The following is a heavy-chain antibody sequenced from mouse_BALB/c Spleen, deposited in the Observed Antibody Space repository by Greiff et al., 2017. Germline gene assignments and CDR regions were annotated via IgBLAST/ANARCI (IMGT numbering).Heavy chain of an antibody. CDR2: IRLKSDNYAT. V-gene: IGHV6-6*02. J-gene: IGHJ1*01. Sequence: EVKLMESGGGLVQPGGSMKLSCVASGFTFSSYWMSWVRQSPEKGLEWVAEIRLKSDNYATHYAESVKGKFTISRDDSKSRLYLQMNSLRAEDTGIYYCTGYFDVWGAGTTVTVSS. CDR1: GFTFSSYW. CDR3: TGYFDV.